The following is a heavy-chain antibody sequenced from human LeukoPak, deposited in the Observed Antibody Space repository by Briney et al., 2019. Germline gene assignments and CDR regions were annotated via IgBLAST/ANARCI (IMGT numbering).Heavy chain of an antibody. CDR3: ARDRVEVGNWFDP. CDR2: IIPIFGTA. D-gene: IGHD3-22*01. V-gene: IGHV1-69*13. CDR1: GGTFSSYA. J-gene: IGHJ5*02. Sequence: EASVKVSCKASGGTFSSYAISWVRQAPGQGLEWMGGIIPIFGTANYAQKFQGRVTITADESTSTAYMELRSLRSDDTAVYYCARDRVEVGNWFDPWGQGTLVTVSS.